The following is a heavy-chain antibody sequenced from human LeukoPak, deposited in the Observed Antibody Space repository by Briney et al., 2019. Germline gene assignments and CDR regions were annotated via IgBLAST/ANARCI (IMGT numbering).Heavy chain of an antibody. Sequence: SETLSLTCTVSGSSISSYYWSWIRQPAGKGLEWIGRISTSGSTNYSPSLKSRVTMSVDTSKHQFSLRLSSVTAADTAVYYCARIATSPHYYYSIDVWGQGTTVTVSS. CDR3: ARIATSPHYYYSIDV. D-gene: IGHD6-13*01. CDR1: GSSISSYY. J-gene: IGHJ6*02. CDR2: ISTSGST. V-gene: IGHV4-4*07.